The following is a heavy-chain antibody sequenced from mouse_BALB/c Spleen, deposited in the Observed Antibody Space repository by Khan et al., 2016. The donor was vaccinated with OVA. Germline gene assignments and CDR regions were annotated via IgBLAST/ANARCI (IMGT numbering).Heavy chain of an antibody. V-gene: IGHV5-6*01. D-gene: IGHD1-1*01. Sequence: EVELVESGGDLVKPGGSLKLSCAASGFTFSTYGMSWVRQTPDKRLEWVATVSTGGGYTYYPDSVKGRFTISRDTAKNTLYLQMSGLKSEDTAMFDCTRLAYYYDSEGFAYWGQGTLVTVSA. CDR1: GFTFSTYG. J-gene: IGHJ3*01. CDR3: TRLAYYYDSEGFAY. CDR2: VSTGGGYT.